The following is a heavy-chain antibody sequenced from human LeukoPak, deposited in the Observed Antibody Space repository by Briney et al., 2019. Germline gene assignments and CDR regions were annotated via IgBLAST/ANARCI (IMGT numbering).Heavy chain of an antibody. V-gene: IGHV3-21*01. J-gene: IGHJ6*03. Sequence: GGSLRLSCAASGFTFSSYSMNWVRQAPGKGLEWDSSISSSSSYIYYADSVKGRFTISRDNAKNSLYLQMNSLRAEDTAVYYCARDPIVVVPAATEKVYYYMDVWSKGTTVTVSS. CDR2: ISSSSSYI. D-gene: IGHD2-2*01. CDR1: GFTFSSYS. CDR3: ARDPIVVVPAATEKVYYYMDV.